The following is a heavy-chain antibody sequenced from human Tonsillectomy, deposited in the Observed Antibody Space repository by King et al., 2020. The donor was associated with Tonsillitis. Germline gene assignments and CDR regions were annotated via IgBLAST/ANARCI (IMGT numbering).Heavy chain of an antibody. CDR3: ARGDTGMVDFDY. CDR2: IYYSVST. D-gene: IGHD5-18*01. Sequence: PLQESGPGLVKPSETLSLTCTVSGGSISRYYWSWIRQPPGKGLEWIGYIYYSVSTNYNPSLKSRVTISVDTSKNQFSLKLSSVTAADTAVYYCARGDTGMVDFDYWGQGTLVTVSS. CDR1: GGSISRYY. V-gene: IGHV4-59*01. J-gene: IGHJ4*02.